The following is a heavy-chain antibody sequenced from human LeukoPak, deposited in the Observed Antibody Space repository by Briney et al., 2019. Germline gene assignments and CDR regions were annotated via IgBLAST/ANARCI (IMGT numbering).Heavy chain of an antibody. Sequence: PSETLSLTCTVSGGSFSSHHWSWIRQPPGKGLEWIGYINYSGTTKYNPSLKSRVIMSVDTSKKQFSLRLTSVTAADTAVYYCARGPEGSGSYMCDYWGQGTRVTASS. D-gene: IGHD3-10*01. V-gene: IGHV4-59*11. CDR1: GGSFSSHH. J-gene: IGHJ4*02. CDR2: INYSGTT. CDR3: ARGPEGSGSYMCDY.